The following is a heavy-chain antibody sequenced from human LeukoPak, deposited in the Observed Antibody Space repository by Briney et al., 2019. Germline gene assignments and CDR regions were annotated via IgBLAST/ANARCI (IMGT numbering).Heavy chain of an antibody. CDR3: ARDRTNRDSSGTYYYGMDV. Sequence: SETLSLTCTVSGGTLRNYYWSWIRQPPGKGLEWIGYISYSGNTNYNPSLKSRVTILVDTSNNQFSLKLRSVTAADTAVYYCARDRTNRDSSGTYYYGMDVWGQGTTVTVSS. J-gene: IGHJ6*02. CDR2: ISYSGNT. D-gene: IGHD6-6*01. V-gene: IGHV4-59*01. CDR1: GGTLRNYY.